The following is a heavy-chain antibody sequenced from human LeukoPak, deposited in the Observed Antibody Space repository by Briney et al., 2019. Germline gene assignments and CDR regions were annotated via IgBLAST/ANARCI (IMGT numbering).Heavy chain of an antibody. Sequence: ASVKVSCKASGYTFIAYYMHWVRQAPGQGLEWMGIINPSGGSTSYAQKFQGRVTMTRDMSTSTVYMELSSLRAEDTAVYYCARRAGAYSHPYDYWGQGTLVTVSS. J-gene: IGHJ4*02. CDR3: ARRAGAYSHPYDY. CDR2: INPSGGST. D-gene: IGHD4/OR15-4a*01. V-gene: IGHV1-46*01. CDR1: GYTFIAYY.